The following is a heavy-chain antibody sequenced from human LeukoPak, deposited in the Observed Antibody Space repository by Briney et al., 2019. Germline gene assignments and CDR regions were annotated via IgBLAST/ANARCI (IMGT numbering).Heavy chain of an antibody. J-gene: IGHJ4*02. CDR3: ARVAEVLLWFGELFQLDY. V-gene: IGHV3-64*01. Sequence: SGGSLRLSCAASGFTFSSYAMHWVRQAPGKGLEYVSAISSNGGSTYYANSVKGRFTISRDNSKNTLYLQMNSLRAEDTAVYYRARVAEVLLWFGELFQLDYWGQGTLATVSS. D-gene: IGHD3-10*01. CDR2: ISSNGGST. CDR1: GFTFSSYA.